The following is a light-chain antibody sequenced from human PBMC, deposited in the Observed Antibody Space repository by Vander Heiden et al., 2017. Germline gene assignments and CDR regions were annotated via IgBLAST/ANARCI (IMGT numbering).Light chain of an antibody. V-gene: IGLV1-47*02. J-gene: IGLJ3*02. CDR3: AAWDDSLSGPWV. CDR2: SNN. Sequence: QSVLTQPPSASWTPVQRVTISCSGSSSNIGSNYVYSYQQLTGTAAKLPTYSNNRRRSGGPDRCSGAKSGTSAALAISGLRYEDEADYYCAAWDDSLSGPWVFGGGTKLTVL. CDR1: SSNIGSNY.